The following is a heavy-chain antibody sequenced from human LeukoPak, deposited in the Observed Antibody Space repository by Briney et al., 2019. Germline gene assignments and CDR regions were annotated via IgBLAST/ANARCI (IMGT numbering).Heavy chain of an antibody. CDR2: IYYTGTT. CDR1: GASISDYY. Sequence: PSETLSLTCTVSGASISDYYWSWIRQPPGKGLEWIGYIYYTGTTKYNPSLTSRFTISVDTSKSQFSVKLSAVTAANTAVYYCARDYDNSGLRHFDLWGRGTLVTVSS. CDR3: ARDYDNSGLRHFDL. V-gene: IGHV4-59*01. J-gene: IGHJ2*01. D-gene: IGHD3-22*01.